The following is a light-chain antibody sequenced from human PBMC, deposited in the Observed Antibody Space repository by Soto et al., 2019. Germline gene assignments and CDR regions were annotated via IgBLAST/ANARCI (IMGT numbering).Light chain of an antibody. CDR1: QSISIW. J-gene: IGKJ1*01. V-gene: IGKV1-5*03. CDR3: QHYNSYSEA. CDR2: KAS. Sequence: DIQMTESPSTLSASVGARVTITCRASQSISIWLAWYQQKPGKAPKLLSYKASSLKSGVPSRFRGSGSGTEFTLTISSLQPDDFATYYCQHYNSYSEAFGQGTKVDIK.